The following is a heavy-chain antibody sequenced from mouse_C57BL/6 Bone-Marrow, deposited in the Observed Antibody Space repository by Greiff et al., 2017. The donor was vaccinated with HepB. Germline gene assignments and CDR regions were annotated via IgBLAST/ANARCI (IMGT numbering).Heavy chain of an antibody. CDR3: TTHLPLITTVVAHFDY. CDR1: GFNIKDDY. J-gene: IGHJ2*01. V-gene: IGHV14-4*01. D-gene: IGHD1-1*01. CDR2: IDPENGDT. Sequence: EVQLQQSEAELVRPGASVKLSCTASGFNIKDDYMHWVKQRPEQGLEWIGWIDPENGDTEYASKFQGKATITADTSSNTAYLQLSSLTSEDTAVYYCTTHLPLITTVVAHFDYWGQGTTLTVSS.